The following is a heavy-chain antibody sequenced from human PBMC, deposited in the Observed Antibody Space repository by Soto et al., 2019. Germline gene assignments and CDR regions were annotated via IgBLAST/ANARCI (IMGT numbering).Heavy chain of an antibody. Sequence: PSETLSLTCAISGGSISSGGYSWSWIRQPPGKGLECIGYIYHSGSTYYSPSLKSRVTISVDRSKNQFSLKLSSVTAPDTAVYYCARGPPLGYWGQGTLVTVSS. V-gene: IGHV4-30-2*01. CDR1: GGSISSGGYS. J-gene: IGHJ4*02. CDR3: ARGPPLGY. CDR2: IYHSGST.